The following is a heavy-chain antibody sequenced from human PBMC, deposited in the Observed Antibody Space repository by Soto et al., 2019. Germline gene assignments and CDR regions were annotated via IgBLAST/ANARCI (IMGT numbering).Heavy chain of an antibody. V-gene: IGHV4-34*01. CDR3: ARRYGVTFDY. Sequence: PSETLSLTCLVYGESFSGYYWSWIRQPPGKGLERIGEIDHSGTTHYNPSLKSRVTISVDTSKNQFSLKLSSVTAADTAVYYCARRYGVTFDYWGQGTLDTV. D-gene: IGHD4-17*01. CDR1: GESFSGYY. CDR2: IDHSGTT. J-gene: IGHJ4*02.